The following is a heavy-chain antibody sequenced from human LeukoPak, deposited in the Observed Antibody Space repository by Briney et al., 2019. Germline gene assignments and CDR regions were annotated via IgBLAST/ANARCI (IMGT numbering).Heavy chain of an antibody. CDR2: IYYSGST. J-gene: IGHJ4*02. V-gene: IGHV4-31*03. Sequence: SETLSLTCTVSGGSISSGNYYWSWIRQHPGKGLEWIGYIYYSGSTYYNPSLKSRVTISLDTSKNQFSLKVSSVTAADMAVYYCAGLVGRYSSGLYYYYFDYWGQGTLVTVSS. CDR1: GGSISSGNYY. D-gene: IGHD3-22*01. CDR3: AGLVGRYSSGLYYYYFDY.